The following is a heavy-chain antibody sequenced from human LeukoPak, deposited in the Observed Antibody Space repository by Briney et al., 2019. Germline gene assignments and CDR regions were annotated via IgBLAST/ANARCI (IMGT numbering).Heavy chain of an antibody. CDR3: AKTTVTPPYYMDV. D-gene: IGHD4-11*01. J-gene: IGHJ6*03. V-gene: IGHV3-53*01. CDR2: IYSDNT. Sequence: PGGSLRLSCTVSGFTVSSNSMSWVRQAPGKGLEWVSFIYSDNTHYSDSVKGRFTISRDDAKKSLYLQMNSLRAEDTAVYYCAKTTVTPPYYMDVWGKGTTVTVSS. CDR1: GFTVSSNS.